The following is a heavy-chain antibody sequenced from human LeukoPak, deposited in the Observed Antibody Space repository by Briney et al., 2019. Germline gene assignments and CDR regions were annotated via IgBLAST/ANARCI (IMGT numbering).Heavy chain of an antibody. J-gene: IGHJ4*02. CDR2: IWYDGSNK. V-gene: IGHV3-33*01. Sequence: GGSLRLSCAASGFTFSSYGMHWVRQAPGKGLEWVAVIWYDGSNKYYADSVKGRFTISRDNSKNTLYLQMNSLRAEDTAVYYCARVPTATWRYYFDYWGQGTLVTVSS. D-gene: IGHD5-12*01. CDR1: GFTFSSYG. CDR3: ARVPTATWRYYFDY.